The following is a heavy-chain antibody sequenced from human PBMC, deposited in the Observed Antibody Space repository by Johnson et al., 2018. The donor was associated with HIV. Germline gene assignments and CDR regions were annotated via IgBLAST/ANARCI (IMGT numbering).Heavy chain of an antibody. J-gene: IGHJ3*02. Sequence: QEQLVESGGGVVQPGRSLRLSCAASGFTFSSSAMHWVRQAPGKGLEWVAVISYDGSNKYYADSVKGRFTISRDNAKNSLSLQMNSLRAEDTAVYYCVRDAFDYRDASGRFGGAGFDIWGQGTVITVSS. CDR1: GFTFSSSA. CDR2: ISYDGSNK. D-gene: IGHD3-16*01. CDR3: VRDAFDYRDASGRFGGAGFDI. V-gene: IGHV3-30-3*01.